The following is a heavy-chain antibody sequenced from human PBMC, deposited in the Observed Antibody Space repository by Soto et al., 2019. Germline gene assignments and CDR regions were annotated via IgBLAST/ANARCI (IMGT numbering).Heavy chain of an antibody. CDR1: GGSISSYY. CDR3: ARETYGSGSFYYFDY. CDR2: IYYSGST. D-gene: IGHD3-10*01. J-gene: IGHJ4*02. V-gene: IGHV4-59*01. Sequence: SETLSLTCTVSGGSISSYYWSWIRQPPGKGLEWIGYIYYSGSTNYNPSLKSRVTISVDTSKNQFSLKLSSVTAADTAVYYCARETYGSGSFYYFDYWGQGTLVTVSS.